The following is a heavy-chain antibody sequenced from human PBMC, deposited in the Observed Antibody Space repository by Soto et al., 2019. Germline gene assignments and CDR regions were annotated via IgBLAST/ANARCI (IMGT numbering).Heavy chain of an antibody. Sequence: GGSLRLSCAASGFTFSSYSMHWVLQAPGKGLEWVSSISSSSSYIYYADSVKGRFTISRDNAKNSLYLQMNSLRAEDTAVYYCARWYYYDSSGYYQTTYAFAIRGQGTMVTVSS. J-gene: IGHJ3*02. V-gene: IGHV3-21*01. CDR2: ISSSSSYI. CDR1: GFTFSSYS. CDR3: ARWYYYDSSGYYQTTYAFAI. D-gene: IGHD3-22*01.